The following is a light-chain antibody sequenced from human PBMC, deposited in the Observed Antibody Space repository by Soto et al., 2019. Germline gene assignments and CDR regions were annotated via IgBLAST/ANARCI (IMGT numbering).Light chain of an antibody. Sequence: DIKLTQSXSXXXXXVXXSVXITXXASQALSNYLAWYQQKPGKAPDLLIYSASTLQSGVPSRFSGSGSETEFSLTMRSLQPEYSATYYCQQLSPYPRTFGGGTKVDIK. CDR1: QALSNY. J-gene: IGKJ4*01. CDR2: SAS. V-gene: IGKV1-9*01. CDR3: QQLSPYPRT.